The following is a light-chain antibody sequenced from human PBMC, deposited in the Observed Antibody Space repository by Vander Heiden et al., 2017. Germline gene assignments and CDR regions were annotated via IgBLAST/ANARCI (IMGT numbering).Light chain of an antibody. CDR1: SSDVGGYNY. Sequence: QSALTQPASMSGSPGQSITISCTGTSSDVGGYNYVSWYQQHPGKAPKLMIYDVSNRPSWISYRFSGSKSGNTASLTISGLQAEDEADYYCSSYTSSKDVVFGGGTKLTVL. CDR3: SSYTSSKDVV. J-gene: IGLJ2*01. CDR2: DVS. V-gene: IGLV2-14*01.